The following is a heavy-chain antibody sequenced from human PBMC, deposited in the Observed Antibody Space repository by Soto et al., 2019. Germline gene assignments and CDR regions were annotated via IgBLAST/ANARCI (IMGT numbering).Heavy chain of an antibody. V-gene: IGHV1-69*13. Sequence: ASVKVSCKASGGSFSSYAISWVRQAPGQGLEWMGGIIPIFGTANYAQKFQGRVTITADESTSTAYMELSSLRSEDTAVYYCARVDSSGYYYWGQGTLVTVSS. J-gene: IGHJ4*02. CDR2: IIPIFGTA. D-gene: IGHD3-22*01. CDR3: ARVDSSGYYY. CDR1: GGSFSSYA.